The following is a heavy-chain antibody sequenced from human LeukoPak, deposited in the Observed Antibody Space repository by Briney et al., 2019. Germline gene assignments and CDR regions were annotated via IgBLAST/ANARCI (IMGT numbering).Heavy chain of an antibody. CDR1: GGSIRSYY. V-gene: IGHV4-59*08. CDR2: MDYSGST. Sequence: SETLSLTRTVSGGSIRSYYWTRIRQPPGKGLEWIGYMDYSGSTNYNPSLKSRVTISVDTSKNQFSLKLSSVTAADTAVYYCARHRLTGYFDYWGQGTLVTVSS. J-gene: IGHJ4*02. CDR3: ARHRLTGYFDY. D-gene: IGHD1-20*01.